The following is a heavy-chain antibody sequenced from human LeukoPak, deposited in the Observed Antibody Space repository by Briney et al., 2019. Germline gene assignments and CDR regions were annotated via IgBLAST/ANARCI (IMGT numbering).Heavy chain of an antibody. CDR1: GGSISTSSYY. V-gene: IGHV4-39*07. CDR3: ARHLPSMRRSYFDY. J-gene: IGHJ4*02. Sequence: PSETLSLTCTVSGGSISTSSYYWGWVRQPPGKGLEWIGNIFYSGSTYYSPSLKSRVTISLDTSRNQFSLKLNSVTAADTAVYYCARHLPSMRRSYFDYWGQGTLVTVSS. D-gene: IGHD2/OR15-2a*01. CDR2: IFYSGST.